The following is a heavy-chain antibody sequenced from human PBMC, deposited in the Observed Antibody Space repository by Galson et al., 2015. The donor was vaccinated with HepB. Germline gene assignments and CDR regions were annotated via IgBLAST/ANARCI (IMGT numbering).Heavy chain of an antibody. CDR3: AKVGPLGYCSSTSCYSFDAFDI. J-gene: IGHJ3*02. Sequence: SLRLSCAASGFTFSSYAMSWVRQAPGKGLEWVSAISGSGGSTYYADSVKGRFTISRDNSKNTLYLQMNSLRAEDTAVFYCAKVGPLGYCSSTSCYSFDAFDIWGQGTMVTVSS. D-gene: IGHD2-2*01. V-gene: IGHV3-23*01. CDR1: GFTFSSYA. CDR2: ISGSGGST.